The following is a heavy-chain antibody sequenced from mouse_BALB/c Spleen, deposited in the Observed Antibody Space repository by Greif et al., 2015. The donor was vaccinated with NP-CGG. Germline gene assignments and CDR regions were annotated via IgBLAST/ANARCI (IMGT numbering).Heavy chain of an antibody. CDR3: TRSDDGYYLGYFDV. Sequence: VQLQQSGTVLARPGASVKMSCKASGYTFTSYWMHWVKQRPGQGLEWIGAIYPGNSDTSYNQKFKGKAKLTAVTSTSTAYMELSSLTNEGSAVYYCTRSDDGYYLGYFDVWGAGTTVTVSS. J-gene: IGHJ1*01. D-gene: IGHD2-3*01. CDR1: GYTFTSYW. CDR2: IYPGNSDT. V-gene: IGHV1-5*01.